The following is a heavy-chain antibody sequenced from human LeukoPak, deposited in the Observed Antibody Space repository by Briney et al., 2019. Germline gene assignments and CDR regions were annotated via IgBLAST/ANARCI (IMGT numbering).Heavy chain of an antibody. CDR1: GGSISSGSYY. CDR2: IYTSGST. D-gene: IGHD3-9*01. J-gene: IGHJ6*03. V-gene: IGHV4-61*02. Sequence: PSQTLSLTCTVSGGSISSGSYYWSWIRQPAGKGREWIGRIYTSGSTNYNPSLKSRVTISVDTSKNQFSLKLSSVTAADTAVYYCARVNWGYDILTGYYSDYYMDVWGKGTTVTVSS. CDR3: ARVNWGYDILTGYYSDYYMDV.